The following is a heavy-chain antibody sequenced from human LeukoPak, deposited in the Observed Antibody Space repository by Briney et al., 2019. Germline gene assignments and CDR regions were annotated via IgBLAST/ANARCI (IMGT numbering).Heavy chain of an antibody. CDR1: GFTFSDYT. CDR2: ISPSRGSI. V-gene: IGHV3-48*01. CDR3: ARDRDWAFDY. J-gene: IGHJ4*02. D-gene: IGHD2-21*01. Sequence: GGSLRLSCAASGFTFSDYTLNWVRQAPGKGLEWLSYISPSRGSIAYADTVKGRFTISSDSAKNSVYLQINNLRAEDTAVYYCARDRDWAFDYWGQGILVTVSS.